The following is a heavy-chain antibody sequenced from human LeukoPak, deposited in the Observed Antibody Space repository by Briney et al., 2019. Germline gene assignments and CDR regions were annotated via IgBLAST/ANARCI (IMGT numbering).Heavy chain of an antibody. CDR3: ARAVDIVVLAD. V-gene: IGHV1-3*03. D-gene: IGHD5-12*01. CDR1: GYTFTSYG. CDR2: INAGNGNT. J-gene: IGHJ4*02. Sequence: ASVKVSCKASGYTFTSYGISWVRQAPGQRLEWMGWINAGNGNTKYSQEFQGRVTITRDTSASTAYMELSSLRSEDMAVYYCARAVDIVVLADWGQGTLVTVSS.